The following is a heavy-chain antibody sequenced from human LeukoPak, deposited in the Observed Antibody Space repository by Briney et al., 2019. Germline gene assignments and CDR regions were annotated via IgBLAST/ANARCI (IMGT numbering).Heavy chain of an antibody. CDR3: ARDRIAAALDYYMDV. Sequence: SETLSLTCTVSGGSISSGSYYWSWIRQPAGKGLEWIGRIYTSGSTNYNPSLKSRVTISVDTSKNQFSLKLSSVAAADTAVYYCARDRIAAALDYYMDVWGKGTTVTVSS. V-gene: IGHV4-61*02. J-gene: IGHJ6*03. D-gene: IGHD6-13*01. CDR2: IYTSGST. CDR1: GGSISSGSYY.